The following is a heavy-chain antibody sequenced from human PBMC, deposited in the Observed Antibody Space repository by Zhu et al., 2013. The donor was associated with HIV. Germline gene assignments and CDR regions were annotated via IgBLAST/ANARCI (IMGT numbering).Heavy chain of an antibody. CDR1: GGTFSSYA. CDR3: ARSEYYYDSSGYSTYAYDAFDI. V-gene: IGHV1-69*12. J-gene: IGHJ3*02. Sequence: QVQLVQSGAEVKKPGSSVKVSCKASGGTFSSYAISWVRQAPGQGLEWMGGIIPIFGTANYAQKFQGRVTITADESTSTAYMELSSLRSEDTAVYYCARSEYYYDSSGYSTYAYDAFDIWAKGQWSPSLQ. CDR2: IIPIFGTA. D-gene: IGHD3-22*01.